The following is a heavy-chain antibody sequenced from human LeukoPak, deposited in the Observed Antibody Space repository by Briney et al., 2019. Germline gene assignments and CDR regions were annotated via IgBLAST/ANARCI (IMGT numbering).Heavy chain of an antibody. CDR1: GYTFTSYG. Sequence: ASVKVSCKASGYTFTSYGISWVRQAPGQGLEWMGWISAYNGNTNYAQKLQGRVTMTTDTSTSTAYMELRSLRSDDTAVYYCARDAEITMVRGVIDYWGQGTLVTVSS. J-gene: IGHJ4*02. CDR2: ISAYNGNT. V-gene: IGHV1-18*01. CDR3: ARDAEITMVRGVIDY. D-gene: IGHD3-10*01.